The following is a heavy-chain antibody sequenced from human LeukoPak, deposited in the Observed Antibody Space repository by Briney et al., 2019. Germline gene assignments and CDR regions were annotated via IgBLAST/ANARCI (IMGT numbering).Heavy chain of an antibody. CDR1: GGSISSYY. V-gene: IGHV4-4*09. CDR2: IYTSGST. J-gene: IGHJ5*02. CDR3: ARLGGAYSNYDYWFDP. Sequence: KPSETLSLTCTVSGGSISSYYWSWIRQPPGKGLERIGYIYTSGSTNYNPSLKSRVTISVDTSKNQFSLKLSSVTAADTAVYYCARLGGAYSNYDYWFDPWGQGTLVTVSS. D-gene: IGHD4-11*01.